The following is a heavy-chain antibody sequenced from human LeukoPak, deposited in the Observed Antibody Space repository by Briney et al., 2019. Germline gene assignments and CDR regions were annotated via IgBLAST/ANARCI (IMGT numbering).Heavy chain of an antibody. Sequence: GGSLRLSCAASGFSFNSYSMNWVRQAPGKGLEWVSYISSGSSTVYYADSVKGRFTISRDNAKNSPYLQMNSLRDEDTAVYYCARVAAGHSVNYFDYWGQGTLVTVSS. CDR2: ISSGSSTV. D-gene: IGHD4-23*01. J-gene: IGHJ4*02. CDR3: ARVAAGHSVNYFDY. V-gene: IGHV3-48*02. CDR1: GFSFNSYS.